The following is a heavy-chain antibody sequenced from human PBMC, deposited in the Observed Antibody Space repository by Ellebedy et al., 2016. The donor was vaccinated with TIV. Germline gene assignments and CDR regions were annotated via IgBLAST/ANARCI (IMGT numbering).Heavy chain of an antibody. J-gene: IGHJ4*02. V-gene: IGHV3-30*18. CDR1: AFTFSAYG. Sequence: GESLKISCTASAFTFSAYGMHWVRQAPGKGLEWVAVISHDGSKTYYADSVQGRFTISRDNSNKTLYLQMTSLRTEDTAVYYCAKERHPRHPRWMGPTYFDYWGQGTLVAVSS. CDR2: ISHDGSKT. D-gene: IGHD4-23*01. CDR3: AKERHPRHPRWMGPTYFDY.